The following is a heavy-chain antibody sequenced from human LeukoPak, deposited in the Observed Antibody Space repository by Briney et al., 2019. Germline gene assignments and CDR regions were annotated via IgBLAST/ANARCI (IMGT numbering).Heavy chain of an antibody. J-gene: IGHJ4*02. V-gene: IGHV4-39*07. CDR3: AREKRPYGDLAN. CDR1: GGSISSSSYY. CDR2: IYYSGST. D-gene: IGHD4-17*01. Sequence: SETLSLTCTVSGGSISSSSYYWGWIRQPPGKGLEWIGSIYYSGSTYYNPSLKSRVTISVDTSKNQFSLKLSSVTAADTAVYYCAREKRPYGDLANWGQGTLVTVSS.